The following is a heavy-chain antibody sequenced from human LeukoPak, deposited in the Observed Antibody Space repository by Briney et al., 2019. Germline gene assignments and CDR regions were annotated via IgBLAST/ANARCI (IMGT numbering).Heavy chain of an antibody. D-gene: IGHD3-22*01. CDR3: ASRKSYYDSSGFSSDAFDI. CDR2: ISSSSSYI. V-gene: IGHV3-21*01. J-gene: IGHJ3*02. Sequence: GGSLRLSCAASGFTFSSYNMNWVRQAPGKGLEWVSSISSSSSYIYYADSLKGRFTISRDNAKNSLYLQMNSLRAEDTAVYYCASRKSYYDSSGFSSDAFDIWGQGTMVTVSS. CDR1: GFTFSSYN.